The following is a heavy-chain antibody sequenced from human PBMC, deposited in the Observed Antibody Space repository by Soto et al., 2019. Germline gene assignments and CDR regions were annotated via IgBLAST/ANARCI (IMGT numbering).Heavy chain of an antibody. J-gene: IGHJ5*02. D-gene: IGHD2-8*01. CDR3: ARIRIEASVLDL. V-gene: IGHV1-2*02. CDR2: INPYSGDT. Sequence: QGQLVQSGSEVRKPGASVKVSCTTSGYTFTRYYIHWVRQAPGQGLEWMGWINPYSGDTKYDQKFQGRVTLTRDTSTSTAYMELISLRSDDTAVYYCARIRIEASVLDLWGQGTLVTASS. CDR1: GYTFTRYY.